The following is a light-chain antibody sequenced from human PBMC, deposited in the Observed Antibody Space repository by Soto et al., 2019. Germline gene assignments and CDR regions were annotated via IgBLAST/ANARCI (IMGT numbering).Light chain of an antibody. CDR3: QHYNSYPLA. CDR2: KAS. CDR1: QTISSW. J-gene: IGKJ4*01. V-gene: IGKV1-5*03. Sequence: DIQLAQSDSTVCASLSDLVSMTCRASQTISSWLAWYQQKPGKAPKLLIYKASSLKSGVPSRFSGSGSGTEFTLTISSLQPDDFASYYCQHYNSYPLAFGGGTKVDIK.